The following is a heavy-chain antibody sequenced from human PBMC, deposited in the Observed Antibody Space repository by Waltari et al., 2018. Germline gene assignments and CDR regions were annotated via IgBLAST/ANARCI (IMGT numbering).Heavy chain of an antibody. V-gene: IGHV5-51*01. CDR3: ARTGNSGWHFDY. D-gene: IGHD6-19*01. Sequence: EVQLVQSGAEVKKPGQSLQISCKGTGYSFSTYWIGWVRQMPGKGLEWMGILYPGDSETRYNPYLQGQFPMSADKSINNAYLQWNYLGASDTAIYYCARTGNSGWHFDYWGQGTLVTVSS. J-gene: IGHJ4*02. CDR1: GYSFSTYW. CDR2: LYPGDSET.